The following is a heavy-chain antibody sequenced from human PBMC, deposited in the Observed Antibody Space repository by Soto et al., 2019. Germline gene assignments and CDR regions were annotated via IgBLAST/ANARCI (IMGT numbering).Heavy chain of an antibody. Sequence: PGGSLRLSCAASGFTFSSYGMHWVRQAPGKGLEWVAVISYDGSNKYYADSVKGRFTISRDNSKNTPYLQMNSLRAEDTAVYYCAKDISLRFLEWSFDYWGQGTLVTVSS. V-gene: IGHV3-30*18. CDR3: AKDISLRFLEWSFDY. CDR1: GFTFSSYG. D-gene: IGHD3-3*01. CDR2: ISYDGSNK. J-gene: IGHJ4*02.